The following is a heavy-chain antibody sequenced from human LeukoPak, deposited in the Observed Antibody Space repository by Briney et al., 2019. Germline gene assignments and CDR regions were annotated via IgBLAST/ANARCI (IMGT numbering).Heavy chain of an antibody. J-gene: IGHJ4*02. CDR1: GLTLSSYE. CDR2: ISSSGSSI. D-gene: IGHD6-19*01. Sequence: GGSLRLSCAAFGLTLSSYEMNWVRQAPGKGLEWVSYISSSGSSIYYADSVKGRFTISRDNAKNTLYLQMNSLRAEDTAVYYCARGPSYSSGWYGIDYWGQGTLVTVSS. CDR3: ARGPSYSSGWYGIDY. V-gene: IGHV3-48*03.